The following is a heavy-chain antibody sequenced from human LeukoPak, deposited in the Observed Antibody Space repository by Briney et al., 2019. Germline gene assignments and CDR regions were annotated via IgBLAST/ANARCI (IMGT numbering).Heavy chain of an antibody. CDR3: AHRMDGFDP. CDR1: GFPLTSSGAG. Sequence: SGPTLVKPTQTLTLTCTFSGFPLTSSGAGVGWIRQPPGTALEWLALIYWDDDKRYSPSLRSRLTITKDTSKNQVVLTLTNMDPVDTATYDCAHRMDGFDPWGQGTLVTVSS. J-gene: IGHJ5*02. CDR2: IYWDDDK. V-gene: IGHV2-5*02. D-gene: IGHD3/OR15-3a*01.